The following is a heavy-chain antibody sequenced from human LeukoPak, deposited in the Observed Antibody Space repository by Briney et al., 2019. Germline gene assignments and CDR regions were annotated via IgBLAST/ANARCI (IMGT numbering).Heavy chain of an antibody. J-gene: IGHJ6*02. V-gene: IGHV1-2*02. CDR2: INPNSGGT. CDR3: ARVGGTAAAGNLVYYYYYGMDV. Sequence: GASVKVSCKASGYTFTGYYMHWVRQAPGQGLEWMGWINPNSGGTNYAQKFQGRVTMTRDTSISTAYMELSRLRSDDTAVYYCARVGGTAAAGNLVYYYYYGMDVWGQGTTVTVSS. D-gene: IGHD6-13*01. CDR1: GYTFTGYY.